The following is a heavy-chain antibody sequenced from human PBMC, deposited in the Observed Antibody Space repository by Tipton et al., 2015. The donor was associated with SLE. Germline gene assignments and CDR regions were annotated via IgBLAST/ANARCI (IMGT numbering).Heavy chain of an antibody. CDR3: ARLDGSDLYWFFDL. V-gene: IGHV4-59*01. CDR2: IYYSGSS. Sequence: TLSLTCTVSGGSISSYYWSWIRQPPGKGLEWIGYIYYSGSSNYNPSLKSRVTISVDTSKNQFFLELRSVTAADTAVYYCARLDGSDLYWFFDLWGRGTLVNVSS. D-gene: IGHD2-21*02. J-gene: IGHJ2*01. CDR1: GGSISSYY.